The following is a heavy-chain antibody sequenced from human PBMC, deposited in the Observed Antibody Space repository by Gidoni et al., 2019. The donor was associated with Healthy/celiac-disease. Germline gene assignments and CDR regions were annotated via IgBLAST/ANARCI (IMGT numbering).Heavy chain of an antibody. CDR3: ATDNRGGGDYAMNYYYYYGMDV. V-gene: IGHV1-24*01. J-gene: IGHJ6*02. D-gene: IGHD4-17*01. CDR2: FDPEDGET. Sequence: QVQLVQSGAEVKKPGASVKVSCKVSGYTLTELSMHWVRQAPGKGLEWMGGFDPEDGETIYAQKFQGRVTMTEDTSTDTAYMELSSLRSEDTAVYYCATDNRGGGDYAMNYYYYYGMDVWGQGTTVTVSS. CDR1: GYTLTELS.